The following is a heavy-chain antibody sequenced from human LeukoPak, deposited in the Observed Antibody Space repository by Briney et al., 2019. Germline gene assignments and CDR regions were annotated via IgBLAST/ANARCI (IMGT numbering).Heavy chain of an antibody. CDR2: MNPNSGDT. D-gene: IGHD6-19*01. J-gene: IGHJ4*02. V-gene: IGHV1-8*02. CDR1: GYTFTSYD. CDR3: ARAEWLVPYYFDY. Sequence: ASVKVSCKASGYTFTSYDINWVRQAPGQGLEWMGWMNPNSGDTGYAQKFQGRVTMTRNTSITTAYMELSSLTSEDTAVYYCARAEWLVPYYFDYWGQGTLVTVSS.